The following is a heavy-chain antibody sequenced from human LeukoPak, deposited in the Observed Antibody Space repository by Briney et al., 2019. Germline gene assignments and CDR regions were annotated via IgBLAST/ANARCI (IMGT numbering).Heavy chain of an antibody. CDR3: AKDPKPLMVRGVIQNPFDY. J-gene: IGHJ4*02. Sequence: SETLSLTCTVSGGSISGYYWSWIRQPPGKGLEWIGEINHSGSTNYNPSLKSRVTISVDTSKNQSSLKLSSVTAEDTAVYYCAKDPKPLMVRGVIQNPFDYWGQGTLVTVSS. CDR2: INHSGST. CDR1: GGSISGYY. D-gene: IGHD3-10*01. V-gene: IGHV4-34*01.